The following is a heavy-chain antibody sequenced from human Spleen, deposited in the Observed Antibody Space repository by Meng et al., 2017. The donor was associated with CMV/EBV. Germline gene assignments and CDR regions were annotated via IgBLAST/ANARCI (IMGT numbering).Heavy chain of an antibody. D-gene: IGHD3-10*01. CDR2: IKQDGSEK. V-gene: IGHV3-7*01. J-gene: IGHJ6*02. CDR1: GFTFSSYW. Sequence: GESLKISCAASGFTFSSYWMSWVRQAPGKGLEWVANIKQDGSEKYYVDSVKGRFTISRDNAKNSLYLQMNSLRAEDTAVYYCARRGGSGNYYYYGMDVWGQGTTVTVSS. CDR3: ARRGGSGNYYYYGMDV.